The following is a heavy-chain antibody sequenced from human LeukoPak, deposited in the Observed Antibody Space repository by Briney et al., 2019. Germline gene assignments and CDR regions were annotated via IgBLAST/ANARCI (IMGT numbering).Heavy chain of an antibody. D-gene: IGHD3-10*01. CDR3: ARLAYYYGSGTFYYMDV. V-gene: IGHV5-51*01. J-gene: IGHJ6*03. Sequence: GESLKISCKGSGYSFTNYWIGWVPQIPGKGLEWMGIIYPGDSDTRYSPSFQGQVTISADKSISTAYLQWSSLKASDTAMYYCARLAYYYGSGTFYYMDVWGKGTTVTVSS. CDR2: IYPGDSDT. CDR1: GYSFTNYW.